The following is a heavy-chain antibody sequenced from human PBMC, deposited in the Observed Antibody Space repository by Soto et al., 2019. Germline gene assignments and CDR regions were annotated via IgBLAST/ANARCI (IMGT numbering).Heavy chain of an antibody. D-gene: IGHD6-19*01. Sequence: LQLQESGPGLLKPSETLSLTCTVSGGSISSRSYYWGWIRQPPGKGLEWIGSIYYTGSTYYNPSLKSRVTISVDTSKKQFSLKLSSVTAADTAVYYCARLTISVAGDFDYWGQGTLVTVSS. V-gene: IGHV4-39*01. CDR3: ARLTISVAGDFDY. CDR1: GGSISSRSYY. CDR2: IYYTGST. J-gene: IGHJ4*02.